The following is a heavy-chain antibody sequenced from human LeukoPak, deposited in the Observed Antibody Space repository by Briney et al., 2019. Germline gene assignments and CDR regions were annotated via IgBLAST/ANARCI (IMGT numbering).Heavy chain of an antibody. CDR3: AKGGDGYNYYFDY. J-gene: IGHJ4*02. D-gene: IGHD5-24*01. V-gene: IGHV3-23*01. CDR1: GFTFSDYA. CDR2: ISGSGGSI. Sequence: GGSLRLSCTASGFTFSDYAMSWVRQAPGKGLEWVSGISGSGGSIRYADSVKGRFIISRANSKNTLYLQMNSLRAEDTAVYYCAKGGDGYNYYFDYWGQETLVTVSS.